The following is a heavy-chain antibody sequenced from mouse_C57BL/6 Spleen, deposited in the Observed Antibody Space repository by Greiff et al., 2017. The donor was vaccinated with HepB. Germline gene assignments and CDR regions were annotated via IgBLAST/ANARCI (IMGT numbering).Heavy chain of an antibody. Sequence: QVQLKESGPGLVQPSQSLSITCTVSGFSLTSYGVHWVRQSPGKGLEWLGVIWSGGSTDYNAAFISRLSISKDNSKSQVFFKMNSLQADDTAIYYCARSYYSNYGNYAMDYWGQGTSVTVSS. CDR2: IWSGGST. D-gene: IGHD2-5*01. CDR1: GFSLTSYG. V-gene: IGHV2-2*01. CDR3: ARSYYSNYGNYAMDY. J-gene: IGHJ4*01.